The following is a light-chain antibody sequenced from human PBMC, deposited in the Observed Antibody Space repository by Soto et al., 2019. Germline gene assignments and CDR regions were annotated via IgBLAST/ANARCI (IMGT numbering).Light chain of an antibody. CDR1: QSISRTY. CDR3: QQYGDSPFT. V-gene: IGKV3-20*01. CDR2: SAS. Sequence: EIVLTQSPGTLSLSPGERATLSCRASQSISRTYLAWFQQKPGQAPRLLIYSASSGATGIPDRFSGSGSGTDFTLTISRLEPEDFAVYYCQQYGDSPFTFGPGTKVDIK. J-gene: IGKJ3*01.